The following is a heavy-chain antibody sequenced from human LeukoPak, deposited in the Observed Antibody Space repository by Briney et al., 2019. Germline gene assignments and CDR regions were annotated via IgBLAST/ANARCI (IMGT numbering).Heavy chain of an antibody. CDR3: ARAVYRSGGYYFDY. D-gene: IGHD6-19*01. V-gene: IGHV3-30*04. CDR1: GFTLSSYA. J-gene: IGHJ4*02. CDR2: ISYDGSDK. Sequence: PGGSLRLSCAASGFTLSSYAMQWVRQAPGKGLEWVAVISYDGSDKNYADSVKGRFTISRDNSKNTLYLQMNSLRADDTAVYYCARAVYRSGGYYFDYWGQGTLVIVSS.